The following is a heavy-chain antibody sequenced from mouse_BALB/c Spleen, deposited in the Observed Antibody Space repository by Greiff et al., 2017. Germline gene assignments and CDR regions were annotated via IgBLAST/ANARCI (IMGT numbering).Heavy chain of an antibody. Sequence: VQLQQSGPELVKSGASVKISCKASGYTFSDYKMHWVKQSHGKSLEWIGYIYPYNGGTRYNQKFKSKATLTVDNSSSTAYMELRSLTSEDSAVYYCARDGSSPAWYAYRGQGSLVTVA. V-gene: IGHV1S29*02. CDR1: GYTFSDYK. CDR3: ARDGSSPAWYAY. D-gene: IGHD1-1*01. CDR2: IYPYNGGT. J-gene: IGHJ3*01.